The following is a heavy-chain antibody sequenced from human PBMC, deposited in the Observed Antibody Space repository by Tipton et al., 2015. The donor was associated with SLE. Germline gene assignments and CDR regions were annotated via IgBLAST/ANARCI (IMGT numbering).Heavy chain of an antibody. CDR2: IYYSGST. CDR1: VGSISSHY. D-gene: IGHD6-13*01. Sequence: TLSLTCTVSVGSISSHYWSWIRQPPGKGLEWIGYIYYSGSTNYNPSLKSRVTISVETSKNQFSLKLSSVTAADTAVYYRARDIAAAGHGFFDYWGQGTLVTVSS. V-gene: IGHV4-59*11. CDR3: ARDIAAAGHGFFDY. J-gene: IGHJ4*02.